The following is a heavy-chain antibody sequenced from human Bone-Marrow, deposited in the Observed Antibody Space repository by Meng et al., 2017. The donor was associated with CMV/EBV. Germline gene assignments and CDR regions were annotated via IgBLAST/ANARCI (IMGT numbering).Heavy chain of an antibody. Sequence: SCKASGGTFSSYAISWVRQAPGKGLEWIGEINHSGSTNYNPSLKSRVTISVDTSKNQFSLKLSSVTAADTAVYYCARSYYDFWSGYRNYGMDVWGQGTTVTVSS. CDR3: ARSYYDFWSGYRNYGMDV. CDR2: INHSGST. V-gene: IGHV4-34*01. J-gene: IGHJ6*02. CDR1: GGTFSSYA. D-gene: IGHD3-3*01.